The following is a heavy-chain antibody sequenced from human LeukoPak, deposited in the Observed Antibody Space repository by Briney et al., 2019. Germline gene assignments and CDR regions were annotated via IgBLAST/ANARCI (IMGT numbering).Heavy chain of an antibody. CDR2: IYSGST. D-gene: IGHD3-3*01. Sequence: SETLSLTCTVSGGSISSYYWSWIRQPPGKGLEWIGYIYSGSTNYNPSLKSRVTISVDTSKNQFSLKLSSVTAADTAVYYCARSGYDFWSGYPIYSYYYMDVWGKGTTVTVSS. V-gene: IGHV4-59*12. J-gene: IGHJ6*03. CDR1: GGSISSYY. CDR3: ARSGYDFWSGYPIYSYYYMDV.